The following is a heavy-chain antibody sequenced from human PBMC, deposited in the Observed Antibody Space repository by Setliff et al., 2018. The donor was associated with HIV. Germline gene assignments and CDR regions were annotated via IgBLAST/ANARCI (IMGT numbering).Heavy chain of an antibody. D-gene: IGHD6-19*01. CDR3: ARYGSGLDP. J-gene: IGHJ5*02. CDR1: GYNFTNYW. CDR2: IFPRDSDT. V-gene: IGHV5-51*01. Sequence: PGESLKISCKGSGYNFTNYWIGWVRQMPVKGLEWMGIIFPRDSDTRYSPSSEGHVTISADTSRYTAYLQWSSLKASDTAMYYCARYGSGLDPWGQGTLVTVSS.